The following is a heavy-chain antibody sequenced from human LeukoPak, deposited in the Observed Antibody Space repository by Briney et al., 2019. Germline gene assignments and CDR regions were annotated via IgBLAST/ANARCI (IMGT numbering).Heavy chain of an antibody. J-gene: IGHJ6*02. CDR2: INSDGSST. CDR1: GFTFSSYW. D-gene: IGHD3-3*01. Sequence: GGSLRLSCAASGFTFSSYWTHWVRQAPGKGLVWVSRINSDGSSTSYADSVKGRFTISRDNAKNTLYLQMNSLRAEDTAVYYCASGHYDFWSGYYYYYGMDVWGQGTTVTVSS. V-gene: IGHV3-74*01. CDR3: ASGHYDFWSGYYYYYGMDV.